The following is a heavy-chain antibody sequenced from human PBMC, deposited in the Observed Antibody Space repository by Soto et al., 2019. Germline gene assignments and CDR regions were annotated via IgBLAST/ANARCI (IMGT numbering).Heavy chain of an antibody. D-gene: IGHD4-17*01. V-gene: IGHV3-48*02. CDR2: ISSSSSTI. CDR1: GFTFSSYI. J-gene: IGHJ6*02. CDR3: ARDRPDYGDYYYGMDV. Sequence: GALRLSFAASGFTFSSYIMNWVRQAPVKGLEWVSYISSSSSTIYYADSVKGRFTISRDNAKNSLYLQMNSLRDEDTAVYYCARDRPDYGDYYYGMDVWGQGTTVAVSS.